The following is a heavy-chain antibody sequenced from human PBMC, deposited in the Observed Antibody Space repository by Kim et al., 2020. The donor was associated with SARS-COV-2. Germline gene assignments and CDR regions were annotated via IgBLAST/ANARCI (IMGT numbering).Heavy chain of an antibody. Sequence: GGSLRLSCAASGFTFSDSPMHWVRQASGKGLEWVGRIRSKANSYATSYAASVKGRFTISRDDSESTAYLQMNSLKTEDTAVYYCTRIPGTTVAFWDAFDVWGQGTMVPVSS. CDR2: IRSKANSYAT. D-gene: IGHD1-1*01. V-gene: IGHV3-73*01. CDR3: TRIPGTTVAFWDAFDV. J-gene: IGHJ3*01. CDR1: GFTFSDSP.